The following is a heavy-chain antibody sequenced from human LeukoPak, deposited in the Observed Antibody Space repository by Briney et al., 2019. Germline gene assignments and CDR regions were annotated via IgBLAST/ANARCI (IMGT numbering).Heavy chain of an antibody. CDR3: ARVPPSNLDYGDWDPYYYYYYYMDV. Sequence: GGSLRLSCAASGFTFSDYYMSWIRQAPGKGLEWVSYISSSGSTIYYADSVKGRFTISRDNAKHSLYLQMNSLRAEDTAVYYCARVPPSNLDYGDWDPYYYYYYYMDVWGKGTTVTVSS. V-gene: IGHV3-11*01. CDR1: GFTFSDYY. CDR2: ISSSGSTI. D-gene: IGHD4-17*01. J-gene: IGHJ6*03.